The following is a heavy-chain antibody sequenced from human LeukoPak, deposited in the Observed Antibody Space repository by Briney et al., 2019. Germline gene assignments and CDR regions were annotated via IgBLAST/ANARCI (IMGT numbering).Heavy chain of an antibody. CDR3: ATTTSSAWMPLDY. V-gene: IGHV3-48*01. CDR2: ISSGGSTI. J-gene: IGHJ4*02. Sequence: AGGSLRLSCVASGFNFYSFTMNWVRQAPGKGLEWVSYISSGGSTIYYRDSVKGRFTISRDNAKNSLYLQMNSLSADDTGVYYCATTTSSAWMPLDYWGQGTLVAVSS. CDR1: GFNFYSFT. D-gene: IGHD6-25*01.